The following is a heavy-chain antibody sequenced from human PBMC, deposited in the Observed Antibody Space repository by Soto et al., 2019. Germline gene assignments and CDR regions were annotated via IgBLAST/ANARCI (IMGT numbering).Heavy chain of an antibody. Sequence: PGPSVKVSCKASGYTFTGYYMHWVRQAPGQGPEWMGWINPNSGGTNYAQKFQGRVTMTRDTSISTAYMELSRLRSDDTAVYYCARDGVIVVVPAAGWFDPWGQGTLVTVSS. CDR1: GYTFTGYY. CDR3: ARDGVIVVVPAAGWFDP. D-gene: IGHD2-2*01. J-gene: IGHJ5*02. V-gene: IGHV1-2*02. CDR2: INPNSGGT.